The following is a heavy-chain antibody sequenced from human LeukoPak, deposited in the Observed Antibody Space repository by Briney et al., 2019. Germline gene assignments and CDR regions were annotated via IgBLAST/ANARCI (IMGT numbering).Heavy chain of an antibody. CDR1: GGSISSGDYY. J-gene: IGHJ3*02. CDR3: AALTGYYHSAFDI. D-gene: IGHD3-9*01. V-gene: IGHV4-30-4*01. Sequence: SETLSLTCTVSGGSISSGDYYWSWIRQPPGKGLEWIGYIYYSGSTYYNPSLKSRVTISVDTSKNQFSLKLSSVTAADTAVYYCAALTGYYHSAFDIWGQGTMVTVSS. CDR2: IYYSGST.